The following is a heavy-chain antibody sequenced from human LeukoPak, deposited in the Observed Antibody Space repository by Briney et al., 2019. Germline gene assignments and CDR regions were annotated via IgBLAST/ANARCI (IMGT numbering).Heavy chain of an antibody. D-gene: IGHD3-22*01. J-gene: IGHJ5*02. CDR2: ISSSSSYI. CDR3: ARGNYDSSGYPTDWFDP. Sequence: GGSLRLSCAASGFTFSSYSMNWVRQAPGKGLEWVSSISSSSSYIYYADSVKGRFTISRDNAKNSLHLQMNSLRAEDTAVYYCARGNYDSSGYPTDWFDPWGQGTLVTVSS. CDR1: GFTFSSYS. V-gene: IGHV3-21*01.